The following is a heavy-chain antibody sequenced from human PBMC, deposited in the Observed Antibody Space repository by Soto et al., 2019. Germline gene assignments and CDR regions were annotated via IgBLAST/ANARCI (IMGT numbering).Heavy chain of an antibody. V-gene: IGHV3-74*01. Sequence: EVQLVESGGGLVQAGGSLRLSCAASGFAFSTYWMHWVRQAPGKGLLWVARIKFDGSSTYSADSVKGRFTISRDDAKNTLYLQMNGLRVDDTAVYYCARGAKNIYAIDVWGQGTTVTVSS. CDR2: IKFDGSST. J-gene: IGHJ6*02. CDR3: ARGAKNIYAIDV. CDR1: GFAFSTYW.